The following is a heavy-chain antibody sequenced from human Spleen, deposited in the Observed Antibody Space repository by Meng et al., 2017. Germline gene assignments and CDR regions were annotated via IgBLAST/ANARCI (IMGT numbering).Heavy chain of an antibody. CDR3: TGHIDY. Sequence: VQLVGSGGGLVKPGGSLRLSCEGSGFTFSNAWMTWVRQVSGKRLEWVGRIKSKPDGETTDYAAPVKGRFTISRDDSKNTVYLQMNSLKTEDTAVYYCTGHIDYWGQGTLVTVSS. CDR1: GFTFSNAW. V-gene: IGHV3-15*01. J-gene: IGHJ4*02. CDR2: IKSKPDGETT.